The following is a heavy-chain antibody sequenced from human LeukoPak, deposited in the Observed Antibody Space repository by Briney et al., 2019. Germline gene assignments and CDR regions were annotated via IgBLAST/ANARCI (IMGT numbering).Heavy chain of an antibody. Sequence: GGSLRLSCAASGFTFSSYAMSWVRQSPGKGLEWVAVISYDGNTKYYADSVKGRFTISRDNSKNTLYLQMNSLRVEDTAVYYCEKEVRGMVYFQHWGQGTLVTVSS. J-gene: IGHJ1*01. CDR2: ISYDGNTK. CDR3: EKEVRGMVYFQH. CDR1: GFTFSSYA. D-gene: IGHD2-8*01. V-gene: IGHV3-30*18.